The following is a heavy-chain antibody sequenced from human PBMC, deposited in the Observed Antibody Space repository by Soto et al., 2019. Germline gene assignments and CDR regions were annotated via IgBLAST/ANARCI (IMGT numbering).Heavy chain of an antibody. CDR3: VKGTFSRSKVIFDY. J-gene: IGHJ4*02. CDR1: GFIFEDYD. D-gene: IGHD2-21*01. CDR2: LTSNSDAI. Sequence: GGSLRLSCVASGFIFEDYDMHWVRQVPGKGLEWVSSLTSNSDAIKYANSVKGRFTFSRDNAKNSMYLEMNSLRVEDTAFYFCVKGTFSRSKVIFDYWGQGTLVTVSS. V-gene: IGHV3-9*01.